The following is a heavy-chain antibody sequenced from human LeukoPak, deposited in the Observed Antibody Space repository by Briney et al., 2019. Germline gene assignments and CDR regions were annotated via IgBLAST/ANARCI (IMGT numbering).Heavy chain of an antibody. CDR1: GYTFTSYD. CDR3: ARDVAAAMEMATIMFLFDY. J-gene: IGHJ4*02. D-gene: IGHD5-24*01. V-gene: IGHV1-8*01. Sequence: ASVKVSCKASGYTFTSYDINWVRQATGQGLEWMGWMNPNSGNTGYAQKFQGRVTMTRNTSISTAYMELSSLRSEDTAVYYCARDVAAAMEMATIMFLFDYWGQGTLVTVSS. CDR2: MNPNSGNT.